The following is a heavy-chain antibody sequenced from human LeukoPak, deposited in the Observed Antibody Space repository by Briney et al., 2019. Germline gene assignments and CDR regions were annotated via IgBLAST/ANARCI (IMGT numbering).Heavy chain of an antibody. D-gene: IGHD6-19*01. CDR1: GFTFSSYS. V-gene: IGHV3-21*01. CDR3: ARDLRVSGGWYVDWFDR. J-gene: IGHJ5*02. CDR2: ISSSSSYI. Sequence: PGGSLRLSCAASGFTFSSYSMNWVRQAPGKGLEWVSSISSSSSYIYYADSVKGRFTISRDNAKNSLYLQMNSLRAEDTAVYYCARDLRVSGGWYVDWFDRWGQGTLVTVSS.